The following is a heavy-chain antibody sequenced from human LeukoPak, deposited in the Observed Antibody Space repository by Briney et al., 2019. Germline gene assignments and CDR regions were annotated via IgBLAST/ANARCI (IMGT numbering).Heavy chain of an antibody. Sequence: GGSLRLSCAASGFTFGGFWMSWVRQAPGRGLEWVANINPDGSIKYYVDSIKGRFSISRDNAKNSLYLRMNSLRAKDTAVYYCASGFLQWLYWGQGTLVVVSS. D-gene: IGHD3-3*01. CDR1: GFTFGGFW. CDR3: ASGFLQWLY. CDR2: INPDGSIK. J-gene: IGHJ4*02. V-gene: IGHV3-7*01.